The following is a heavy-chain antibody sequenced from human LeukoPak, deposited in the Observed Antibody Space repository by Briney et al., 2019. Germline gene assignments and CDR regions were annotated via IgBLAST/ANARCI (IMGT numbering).Heavy chain of an antibody. CDR1: GYTFTSYY. D-gene: IGHD3-3*01. CDR2: INPSGGST. V-gene: IGHV1-46*01. Sequence: ASVKVSCKASGYTFTSYYMHWVRQAPGQGLEWMGIINPSGGSTSYAQKFQGRVTMTRDTSTSTVYMELRSLRSDDTAVYYCAREPRGDSFDYWGQGTLVTVSS. J-gene: IGHJ4*02. CDR3: AREPRGDSFDY.